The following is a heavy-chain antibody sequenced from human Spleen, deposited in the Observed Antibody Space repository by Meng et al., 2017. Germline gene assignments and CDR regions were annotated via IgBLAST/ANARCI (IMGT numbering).Heavy chain of an antibody. D-gene: IGHD3/OR15-3a*01. V-gene: IGHV3-11*04. J-gene: IGHJ4*02. CDR3: ARGTGYRLFDY. CDR1: GFIVSNNH. CDR2: ISSGGATI. Sequence: GGSLRLSCAASGFIVSNNHMTWVRQAPGKGLEWISYISSGGATIYYADSVKGRFTISRDNAKNSLYLQMNSLRAEDTAVYYCARGTGYRLFDYWGQGTLVTVSS.